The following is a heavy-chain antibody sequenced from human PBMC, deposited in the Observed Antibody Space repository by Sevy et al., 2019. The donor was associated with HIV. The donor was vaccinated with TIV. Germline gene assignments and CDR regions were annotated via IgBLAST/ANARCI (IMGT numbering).Heavy chain of an antibody. V-gene: IGHV3-72*01. CDR1: GFTFSDHY. CDR2: IRNRPNSYTT. Sequence: GGSLRLSCAASGFTFSDHYVDWVRQAPGKGLERVGRIRNRPNSYTTEYAASVEGRFTISRDDSKNSLYLQMNSLKTEDSAVYYCVRGPNCGVGGCQQISPYCLDVWGKGATVTVSS. J-gene: IGHJ6*03. CDR3: VRGPNCGVGGCQQISPYCLDV. D-gene: IGHD2-21*01.